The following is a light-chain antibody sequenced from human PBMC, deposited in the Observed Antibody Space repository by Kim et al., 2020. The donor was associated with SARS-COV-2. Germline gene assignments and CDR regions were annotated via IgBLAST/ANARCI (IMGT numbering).Light chain of an antibody. CDR1: HDINNH. J-gene: IGKJ4*01. Sequence: ASVGDRVTITCQASHDINNHLNWYHKKPGKAPQLLIYDVSTLEAGVPSRFSGSGSATDFSFTISSLQPEDSGIYYCQQYDVLPLTFGGGTKVDIK. V-gene: IGKV1-33*01. CDR3: QQYDVLPLT. CDR2: DVS.